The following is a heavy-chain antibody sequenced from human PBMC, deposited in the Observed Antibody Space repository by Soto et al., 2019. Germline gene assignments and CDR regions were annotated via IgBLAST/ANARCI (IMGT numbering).Heavy chain of an antibody. CDR1: GFTFSNYA. D-gene: IGHD3-10*01. V-gene: IGHV3-23*01. J-gene: IGHJ6*03. Sequence: EVQLLESGGGLVQPGGSLRVSCEASGFTFSNYAMTWVRQAPGRGLEWVSTISDSGGSTHYADSVKGRFTISRDNSKNTLYLQMNSLRAEDTAVYYCANGWFGELTPYYYMDVWAKGPRSPSP. CDR3: ANGWFGELTPYYYMDV. CDR2: ISDSGGST.